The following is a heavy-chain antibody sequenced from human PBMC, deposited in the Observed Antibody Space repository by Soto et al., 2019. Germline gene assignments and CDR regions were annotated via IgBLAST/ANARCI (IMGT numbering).Heavy chain of an antibody. CDR1: GFTFSSYS. V-gene: IGHV3-21*01. CDR3: ARDRSSSWSYYYYYGMDV. Sequence: PGGSLRLSCAASGFTFSSYSMNWVRQAPGKGLEWVSSISSSSSYIYYADSVKGRFTISRDNAKNSLYLQMNSLRAEDTAVYYCARDRSSSWSYYYYYGMDVWGQGTTVTVSS. CDR2: ISSSSSYI. J-gene: IGHJ6*02. D-gene: IGHD6-13*01.